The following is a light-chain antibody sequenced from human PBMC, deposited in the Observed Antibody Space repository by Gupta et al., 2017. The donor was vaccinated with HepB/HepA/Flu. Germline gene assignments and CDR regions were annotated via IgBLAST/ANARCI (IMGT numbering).Light chain of an antibody. V-gene: IGLV1-44*01. J-gene: IGLJ1*01. CDR2: SKN. Sequence: QSVLTQPPSASGTPGQRVTISCSGSSSNIGSNTVNWYQQLPGTAPNLLIESKNQRPSGVPDRFSGSKSGTSASLAISGLQSEDEADYYCAAWDDSLNGPGYVFGTGTKVTVL. CDR3: AAWDDSLNGPGYV. CDR1: SSNIGSNT.